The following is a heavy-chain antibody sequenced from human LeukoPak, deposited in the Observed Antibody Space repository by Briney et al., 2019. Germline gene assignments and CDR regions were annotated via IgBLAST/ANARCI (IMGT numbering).Heavy chain of an antibody. J-gene: IGHJ3*02. V-gene: IGHV4-59*06. D-gene: IGHD3-10*01. CDR3: ARGSITMVRGVILDAFDI. Sequence: SETLSLTCTVSGGSISSYYWSWIRQPPGKGLEWIGYIYYSGSTYYNPSLKSRVTISVDTSKNQFSLKLSSVTAADTAVYYCARGSITMVRGVILDAFDIWGQGTMVTVSS. CDR2: IYYSGST. CDR1: GGSISSYY.